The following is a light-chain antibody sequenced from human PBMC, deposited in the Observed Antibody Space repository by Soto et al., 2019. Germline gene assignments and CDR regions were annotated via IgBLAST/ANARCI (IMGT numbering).Light chain of an antibody. Sequence: DIQMTQSPSSLSASVEDRVIITCRASQSISNHLNGYHQQPGKAPKRLIYGASNLQSGVPSRFSGSGSGTDFTLATSSLQPDDFATDYCQQRYTTPRTFGQGTKVDIK. CDR3: QQRYTTPRT. V-gene: IGKV1-39*01. J-gene: IGKJ1*01. CDR1: QSISNH. CDR2: GAS.